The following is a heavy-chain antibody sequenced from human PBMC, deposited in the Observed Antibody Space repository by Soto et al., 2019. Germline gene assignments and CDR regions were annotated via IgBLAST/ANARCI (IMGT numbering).Heavy chain of an antibody. D-gene: IGHD3-10*01. CDR3: ARVESFGELFYLDY. V-gene: IGHV1-18*01. Sequence: ASVKVSCKASGYTFTSYGISWVRQAPGQGLEWMGWISAYNGNTNYAQKLQGRVTMTTDTSTSTAYMELRSLRSDDTAVDYCARVESFGELFYLDYWGQGTLVTVSS. CDR1: GYTFTSYG. CDR2: ISAYNGNT. J-gene: IGHJ4*02.